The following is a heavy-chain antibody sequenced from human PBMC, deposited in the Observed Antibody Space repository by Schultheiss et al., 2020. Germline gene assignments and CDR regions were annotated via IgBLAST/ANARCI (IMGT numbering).Heavy chain of an antibody. CDR1: GGSISSSSYY. V-gene: IGHV4-39*02. J-gene: IGHJ6*02. Sequence: SETLSLTCTVSGGSISSSSYYWGWIRQPPGKGLEWIGSIYYSGSTYYNPSLKSRVTISVDTSKNQFSLKLSSVTAADTAVYYCAREGCGGDCYQYYYYYGMDVWGQGTTVTVSS. CDR2: IYYSGST. CDR3: AREGCGGDCYQYYYYYGMDV. D-gene: IGHD2-21*02.